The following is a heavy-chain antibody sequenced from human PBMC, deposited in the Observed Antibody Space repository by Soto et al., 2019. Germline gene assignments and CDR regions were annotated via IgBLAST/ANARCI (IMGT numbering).Heavy chain of an antibody. V-gene: IGHV1-46*01. CDR2: INPSGGST. J-gene: IGHJ5*02. CDR1: GYTFTSYY. Sequence: VASVKVSCKASGYTFTSYYMHWVRQAPGQGLEWMGIINPSGGSTSYAQKFQGRVTMTRDTSTSTVYMELSSLRSEDTAVYYCARGVSAYSSTGFGFDPWGQGTLVTVSS. D-gene: IGHD6-13*01. CDR3: ARGVSAYSSTGFGFDP.